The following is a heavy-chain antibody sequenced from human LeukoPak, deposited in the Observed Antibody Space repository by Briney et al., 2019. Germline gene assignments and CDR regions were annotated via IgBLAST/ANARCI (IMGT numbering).Heavy chain of an antibody. D-gene: IGHD7-27*01. CDR2: ITTGDGNT. CDR1: GFTFSSYT. Sequence: GGSLRLSCTASGFTFSSYTMTWVRQAPGKGRKGVSTITTGDGNTYYADSVKGRFPVSRDDSKNTLYLQMNSLRAEDTAVYYCAKDGGLWVSAHWGDSWGRGTLVTVSS. CDR3: AKDGGLWVSAHWGDS. V-gene: IGHV3-23*01. J-gene: IGHJ4*02.